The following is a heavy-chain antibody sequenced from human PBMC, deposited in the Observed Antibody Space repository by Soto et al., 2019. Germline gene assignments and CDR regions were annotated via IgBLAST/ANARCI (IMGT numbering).Heavy chain of an antibody. J-gene: IGHJ6*02. V-gene: IGHV3-30*18. CDR1: GFTFSSYG. CDR2: ISYDGSNK. Sequence: PVGSLRLSCAASGFTFSSYGMHWVRQAPGKGLEWVAVISYDGSNKYYADSVKGRFTISRDNSKNTLYLQMNSLRAEDTAVYYCAKSPRGVGATSYYYYGMDVWGQGTTVTVSS. CDR3: AKSPRGVGATSYYYYGMDV. D-gene: IGHD1-26*01.